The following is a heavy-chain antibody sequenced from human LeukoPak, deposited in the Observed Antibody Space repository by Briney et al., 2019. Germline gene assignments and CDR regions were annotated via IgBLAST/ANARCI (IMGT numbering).Heavy chain of an antibody. J-gene: IGHJ5*02. CDR3: ARVSGIAAAGWFDP. Sequence: GASVKVSCKASGGTFSSYAISWVRQAPGQGLEWMGRIIPIFGIANHAQKFQGRVTITADKSTSTAYMELSSLRSEDTAVYYCARVSGIAAAGWFDPWGQGTLVTVSS. V-gene: IGHV1-69*04. D-gene: IGHD6-13*01. CDR2: IIPIFGIA. CDR1: GGTFSSYA.